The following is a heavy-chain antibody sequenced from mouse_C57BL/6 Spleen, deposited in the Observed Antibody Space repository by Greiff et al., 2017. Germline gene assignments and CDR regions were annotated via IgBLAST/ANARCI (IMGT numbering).Heavy chain of an antibody. CDR1: GYTFTSYW. V-gene: IGHV1-59*01. Sequence: VQLQQPGAELVRPGTSVKLSCKASGYTFTSYWMHWVKQRPGQGLEWIGVIDPSDSYTNYNQKFKGKATLTVDTSSSTAYMQLSSLTSEDSAVYCCASGYAMDCWGQGTSVTVSS. J-gene: IGHJ4*01. CDR2: IDPSDSYT. CDR3: ASGYAMDC.